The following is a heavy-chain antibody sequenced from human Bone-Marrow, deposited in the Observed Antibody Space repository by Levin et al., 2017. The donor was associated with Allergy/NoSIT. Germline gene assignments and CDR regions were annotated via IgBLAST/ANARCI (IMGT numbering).Heavy chain of an antibody. J-gene: IGHJ4*02. D-gene: IGHD3-22*01. CDR2: IYYNGAT. CDR1: AASISSYY. Sequence: SETLSLTCDVSAASISSYYWSWIRQSPGKALEWIGYIYYNGATKYNPSLKSRVTISIDTSKSQFSLSLNSVTAADTALYYCARGLADSGGYYPRNWGQGILVTVSS. CDR3: ARGLADSGGYYPRN. V-gene: IGHV4-59*01.